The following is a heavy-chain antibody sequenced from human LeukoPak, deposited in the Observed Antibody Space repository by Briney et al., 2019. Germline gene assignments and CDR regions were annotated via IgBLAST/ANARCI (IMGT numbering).Heavy chain of an antibody. CDR1: GFTFTSYA. D-gene: IGHD4-17*01. CDR2: ISSDGSNK. CDR3: AKDLYGDYDNDY. V-gene: IGHV3-30-3*01. Sequence: GGSLRLSCEASGFTFTSYAIHWVRQAPGKGLEWVAVISSDGSNKYYADSVKGRFTISRDNSKNTLYLQMNSLRAEDTAVYYCAKDLYGDYDNDYWGQGTLVTVSS. J-gene: IGHJ4*02.